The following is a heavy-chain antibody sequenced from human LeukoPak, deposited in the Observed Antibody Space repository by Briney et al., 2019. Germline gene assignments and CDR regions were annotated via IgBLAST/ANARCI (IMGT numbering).Heavy chain of an antibody. Sequence: GGSLRLSCAASGFTFSSYSMNWVRQAPGKGLEWVSSISSSSSYIYYADSVKGRFTISRDNAKNSLYLQMNSLRAEDTAVYYCAKGTTREVYRNWFDPWGQGTLVTVS. D-gene: IGHD4-23*01. CDR2: ISSSSSYI. CDR1: GFTFSSYS. J-gene: IGHJ5*02. CDR3: AKGTTREVYRNWFDP. V-gene: IGHV3-21*01.